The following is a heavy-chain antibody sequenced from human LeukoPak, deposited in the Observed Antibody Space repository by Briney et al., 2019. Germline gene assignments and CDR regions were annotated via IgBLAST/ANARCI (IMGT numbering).Heavy chain of an antibody. CDR1: GFTFSSYS. CDR2: ISGGVGST. J-gene: IGHJ4*02. V-gene: IGHV3-23*01. D-gene: IGHD2-21*01. CDR3: AKERGGEFDY. Sequence: GGSLRLSCAASGFTFSSYSMNWVRQAPGKGLEWVSAISGGVGSTYYADSVKGRFTISRDNSRSTLYLQMNSLRGEDTAVYYCAKERGGEFDYWGQGTLVTVSS.